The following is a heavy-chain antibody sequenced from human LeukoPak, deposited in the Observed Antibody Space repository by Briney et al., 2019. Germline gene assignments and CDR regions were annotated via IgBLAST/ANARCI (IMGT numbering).Heavy chain of an antibody. CDR2: ISSSSSYI. J-gene: IGHJ3*02. CDR1: GFTFISYS. V-gene: IGHV3-21*01. D-gene: IGHD6-25*01. Sequence: GGSLRLSCEPSGFTFISYSMNWARQPPGKGLEWVSSISSSSSYIYYADSVKGRFTISRDNAKNSLYLQMNSLRAEDTAVYYCARDGIAAVRDAFDIWGQGTMVTVSS. CDR3: ARDGIAAVRDAFDI.